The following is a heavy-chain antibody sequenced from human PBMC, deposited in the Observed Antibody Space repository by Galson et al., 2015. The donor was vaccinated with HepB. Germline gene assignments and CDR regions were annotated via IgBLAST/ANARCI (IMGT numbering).Heavy chain of an antibody. CDR2: IWYDGTNK. V-gene: IGHV3-33*01. Sequence: SLRLSCAASGFTFSDYGMHWVRLAPGKGLEWVAFIWYDGTNKQYIDSVKGRFTISRDNSKNTLYLHMNSLRGEDTAMYYCARDNWNARPGEALAPWGQGTLVTVSS. CDR1: GFTFSDYG. D-gene: IGHD1-1*01. J-gene: IGHJ5*02. CDR3: ARDNWNARPGEALAP.